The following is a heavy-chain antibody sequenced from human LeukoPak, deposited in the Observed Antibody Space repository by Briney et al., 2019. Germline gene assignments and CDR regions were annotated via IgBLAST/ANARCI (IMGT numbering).Heavy chain of an antibody. Sequence: GRSLRLSCAASGFTFDDYAMHWVRQAPGKGLEWVSGISWNSGSIGYADSVKGRFTISRDNAKKSLYLQMNSLRAEDTALYYCAKGKRGYSYGSSDYWGQGTLVTVSS. CDR3: AKGKRGYSYGSSDY. D-gene: IGHD5-18*01. CDR2: ISWNSGSI. V-gene: IGHV3-9*01. J-gene: IGHJ4*02. CDR1: GFTFDDYA.